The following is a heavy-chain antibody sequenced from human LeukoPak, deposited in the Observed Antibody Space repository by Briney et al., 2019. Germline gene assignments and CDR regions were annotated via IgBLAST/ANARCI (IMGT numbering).Heavy chain of an antibody. D-gene: IGHD2-21*02. CDR2: ISGSGDST. Sequence: GGSLRLSCVASGFTLRSYVMNWVRQTPGKGLEWVSRISGSGDSTFYADSVKGRFTISRDNSKNTRYLQVNGLRTEDTAVYYCAKDRLLNCRGDCYIFDYWGQGTVVTVSS. J-gene: IGHJ4*02. V-gene: IGHV3-23*01. CDR3: AKDRLLNCRGDCYIFDY. CDR1: GFTLRSYV.